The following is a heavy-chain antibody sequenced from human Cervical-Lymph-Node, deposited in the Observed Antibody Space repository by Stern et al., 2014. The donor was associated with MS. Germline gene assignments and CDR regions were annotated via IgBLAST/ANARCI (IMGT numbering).Heavy chain of an antibody. CDR1: GFHFNNYP. D-gene: IGHD2-15*01. CDR3: AADRYCSADSCQGLFDY. Sequence: VQLVQSGGGVVQPGTSLRLSCAASGFHFNNYPMHWVRQPPGQGLDWEAVIWPDGTKKYDADSVRGRFTISRDHSKNTLYLQMTGLRADDTAVYYCAADRYCSADSCQGLFDYWGQGTLVTVSS. J-gene: IGHJ4*02. CDR2: IWPDGTKK. V-gene: IGHV3-33*01.